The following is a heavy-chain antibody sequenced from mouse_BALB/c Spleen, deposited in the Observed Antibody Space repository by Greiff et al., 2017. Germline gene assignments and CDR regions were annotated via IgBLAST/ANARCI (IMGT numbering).Heavy chain of an antibody. V-gene: IGHV5-4*02. D-gene: IGHD1-2*01. CDR2: ISDGGSYT. CDR1: GFTFSDYY. J-gene: IGHJ1*01. Sequence: EVNVVESGGGLVKPGGSLKLSCAASGFTFSDYYMYWVRQTPEKRLEWVATISDGGSYTYYPDSVKGRFTISRDNAKNNLYLQMSSLKSEDTAMYYCARDGTTATLWYFDVWGAGTTVTVSS. CDR3: ARDGTTATLWYFDV.